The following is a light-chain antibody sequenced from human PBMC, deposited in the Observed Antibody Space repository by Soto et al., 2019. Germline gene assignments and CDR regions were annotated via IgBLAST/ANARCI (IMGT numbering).Light chain of an antibody. Sequence: IVLNQYPDTLSLSPGERATLSCRASQILSNKYLAWYQQKPGQAPRLLLYDASTRATGIPDRFTGSGSGTDFTLTISRLEPEDFAAYYCHLYGVSPHSFGQGGRMEVK. V-gene: IGKV3-20*01. J-gene: IGKJ5*01. CDR3: HLYGVSPHS. CDR1: QILSNKY. CDR2: DAS.